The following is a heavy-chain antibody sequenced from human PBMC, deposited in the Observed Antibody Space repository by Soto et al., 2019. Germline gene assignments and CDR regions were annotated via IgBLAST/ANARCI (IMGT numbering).Heavy chain of an antibody. Sequence: GGSLRLSCAASGFTFSSYWMHWVRQAPGKGLVWVSRINSDGSSTSYADSVKGRFTISRDNAKNTLYLQMNSLRAEDTAVYYCARDLRFLDLSPPYYYYYGMDVWGQGTTVTVSS. CDR1: GFTFSSYW. J-gene: IGHJ6*02. D-gene: IGHD3-3*01. CDR2: INSDGSST. CDR3: ARDLRFLDLSPPYYYYYGMDV. V-gene: IGHV3-74*01.